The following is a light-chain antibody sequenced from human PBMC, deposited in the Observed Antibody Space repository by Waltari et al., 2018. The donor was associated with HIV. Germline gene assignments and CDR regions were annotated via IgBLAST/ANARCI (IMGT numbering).Light chain of an antibody. CDR1: HSISTY. CDR2: AAS. J-gene: IGKJ4*01. CDR3: QQSYSTPRT. Sequence: DVRMTQSPPSLSASAGDRVTITCRASHSISTYLNWYQQKPGSVPKLLIYAASTLQSGVPSRFSGSGSGKDFTLTITSLQPEDFATYYCQQSYSTPRTFGGGTKVEIK. V-gene: IGKV1-39*01.